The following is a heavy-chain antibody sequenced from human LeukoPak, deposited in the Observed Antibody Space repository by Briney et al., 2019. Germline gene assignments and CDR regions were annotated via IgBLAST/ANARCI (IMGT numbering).Heavy chain of an antibody. D-gene: IGHD3-10*01. CDR1: GFTFRNYV. V-gene: IGHV3-30-3*01. CDR2: TSSDLNVK. CDR3: AREGYYGSGSPPSLYFDY. Sequence: GGSLRLSCAAAGFTFRNYVIHWVRQAPGKGLEWVAVTSSDLNVKLYADSVKGRFTISRDNSRSTLYLQMNSLRPEDTAIYYCAREGYYGSGSPPSLYFDYWGQGTLVTVSS. J-gene: IGHJ4*02.